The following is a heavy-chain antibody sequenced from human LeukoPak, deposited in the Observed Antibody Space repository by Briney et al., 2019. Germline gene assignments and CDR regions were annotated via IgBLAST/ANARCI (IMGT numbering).Heavy chain of an antibody. V-gene: IGHV1-69*06. D-gene: IGHD3-10*01. Sequence: SVKVSCKASGGTFSSYATSWVRQAPGQGLEWMGGIIPIFGTANYAQKFQGRVTITADKSTSTAYMELSSLRSEDTAVYYCAREDMVRGVMSDYWGQGTLVTVSS. CDR2: IIPIFGTA. J-gene: IGHJ4*02. CDR3: AREDMVRGVMSDY. CDR1: GGTFSSYA.